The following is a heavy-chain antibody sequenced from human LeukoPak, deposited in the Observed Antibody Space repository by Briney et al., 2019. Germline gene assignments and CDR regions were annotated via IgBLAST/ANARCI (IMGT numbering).Heavy chain of an antibody. D-gene: IGHD6-19*01. V-gene: IGHV4-30-2*02. Sequence: SETLSLTCTVSGGSISSGGYYWSWIRQPPGKGLEWIGYIYHSGSTYYNPSLKSRVTISVDRSKNQFSLKLSSVTAADTAVYYYARKTIAVAGPFDYWGQGTLVTVSS. CDR3: ARKTIAVAGPFDY. CDR1: GGSISSGGYY. J-gene: IGHJ4*02. CDR2: IYHSGST.